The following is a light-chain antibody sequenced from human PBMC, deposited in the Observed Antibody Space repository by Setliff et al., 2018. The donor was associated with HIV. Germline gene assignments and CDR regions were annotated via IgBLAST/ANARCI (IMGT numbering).Light chain of an antibody. Sequence: QSALTQPASVSGSPGQSITISCTGTSSGVGGYNYVSWYQQHPGKAPKLMIYEVSNRPSGVSDRFSGSKSGNTASLTISGLQTEDEADYFCSSYTSSSPLYVFGTGTKGTVL. V-gene: IGLV2-14*01. CDR2: EVS. J-gene: IGLJ1*01. CDR1: SSGVGGYNY. CDR3: SSYTSSSPLYV.